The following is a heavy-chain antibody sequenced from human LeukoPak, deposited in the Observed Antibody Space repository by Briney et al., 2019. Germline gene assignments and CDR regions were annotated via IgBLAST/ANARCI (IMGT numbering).Heavy chain of an antibody. V-gene: IGHV1-69*04. J-gene: IGHJ2*01. CDR2: IIPILGIA. CDR3: ARDPTLTAIQRRHFDL. D-gene: IGHD3-3*01. Sequence: ASVKVSCKTSRTTFSSYSISWVRQAPGQGLEWMGRIIPILGIANYAQKFQGRVTITADKSTNTAYMGLSSLESEDTAVYYCARDPTLTAIQRRHFDLWGRGTLVTVSA. CDR1: RTTFSSYS.